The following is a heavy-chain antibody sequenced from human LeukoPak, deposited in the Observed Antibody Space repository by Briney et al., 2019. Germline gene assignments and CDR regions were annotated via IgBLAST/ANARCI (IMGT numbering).Heavy chain of an antibody. J-gene: IGHJ3*02. D-gene: IGHD3-22*01. V-gene: IGHV4-59*08. CDR1: GGSISSYY. CDR2: IYYSGST. Sequence: SETLSLTCTVSGGSISSYYWSWIRQPPGKGLEWIGYIYYSGSTNYNPSLKSRVTISVDTSKNQFSLKLSSVTAADTAVYYCARVGGKWLSHDAFDIWGQGTMVTVSS. CDR3: ARVGGKWLSHDAFDI.